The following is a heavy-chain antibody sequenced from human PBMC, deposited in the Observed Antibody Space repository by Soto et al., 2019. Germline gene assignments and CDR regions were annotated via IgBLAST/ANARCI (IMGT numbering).Heavy chain of an antibody. CDR1: GYTFTSYD. CDR3: ARGRVAAAGTAYCYGMDV. CDR2: MNPNSGNT. D-gene: IGHD6-13*01. J-gene: IGHJ6*02. Sequence: QVQLVQSGAEVKKPGASVKVSCKASGYTFTSYDINWVRQATGQGLEWMGWMNPNSGNTGYAQKFQGRVTMTRNTSISTAYMELSSLRSEDTAVYYCARGRVAAAGTAYCYGMDVWGQGTTVTVSS. V-gene: IGHV1-8*01.